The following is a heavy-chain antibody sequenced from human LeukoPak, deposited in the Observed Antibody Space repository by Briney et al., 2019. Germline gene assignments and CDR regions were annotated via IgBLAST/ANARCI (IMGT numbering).Heavy chain of an antibody. V-gene: IGHV4-31*03. J-gene: IGHJ5*02. CDR3: ARPKEITFGNPSWFDP. D-gene: IGHD3-16*01. CDR2: IYYSGST. Sequence: SETLSLTCTVSGGSISSGGYYWSWIRPHPGKGLEWIGYIYYSGSTYYNPSLKSRVTISVDTSKNQFSLKLSSVTAADTAVYYCARPKEITFGNPSWFDPWGQGTLVTVSS. CDR1: GGSISSGGYY.